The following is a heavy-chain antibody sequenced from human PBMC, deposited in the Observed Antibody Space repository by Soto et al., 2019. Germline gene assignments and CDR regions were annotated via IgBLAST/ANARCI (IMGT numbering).Heavy chain of an antibody. Sequence: PSETLSLTCRVSGGSIRGINYCWSWVRQPPGKGLEWIGEIYHSGSTNYNPSLKSRVTISVDKSKNQFSLKLSSVTAADTAVYYCANRPAVEQLEYYFDYWGQGTLVTVSS. D-gene: IGHD6-6*01. CDR3: ANRPAVEQLEYYFDY. V-gene: IGHV4-4*02. J-gene: IGHJ4*02. CDR2: IYHSGST. CDR1: GGSIRGINYC.